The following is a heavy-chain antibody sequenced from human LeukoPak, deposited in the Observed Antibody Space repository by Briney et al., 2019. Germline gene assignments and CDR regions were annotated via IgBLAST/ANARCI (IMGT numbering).Heavy chain of an antibody. J-gene: IGHJ5*02. CDR2: VFYSGST. CDR1: GASISNYY. V-gene: IGHV4-59*01. Sequence: SETLSLTCTVSGASISNYYWTWIRQPPGKGMEWIGHVFYSGSTTYNPSLKSRVTIPVDRSKNQFSLKLISVTAADTAVYYCAREFCGGGSCGWFDPWGQGTLVAVSS. D-gene: IGHD2-21*01. CDR3: AREFCGGGSCGWFDP.